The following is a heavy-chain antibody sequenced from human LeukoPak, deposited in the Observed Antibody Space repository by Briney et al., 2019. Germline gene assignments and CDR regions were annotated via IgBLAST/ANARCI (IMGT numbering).Heavy chain of an antibody. V-gene: IGHV1-8*01. D-gene: IGHD1-26*01. CDR2: MNPNRGNT. Sequence: ASVKVSCKASEYTFTTYDINWVRQATGQGLEWMGWMNPNRGNTGNAQRFQGRVTMTRNTSISTAYRELSSLRSEDTAVYCCASSIGGSYHSRWGQGTLVTVSS. CDR1: EYTFTTYD. J-gene: IGHJ4*02. CDR3: ASSIGGSYHSR.